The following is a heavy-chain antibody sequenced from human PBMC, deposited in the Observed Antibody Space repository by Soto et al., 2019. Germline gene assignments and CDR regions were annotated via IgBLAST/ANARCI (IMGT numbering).Heavy chain of an antibody. J-gene: IGHJ5*02. CDR1: GFSFSRYW. CDR3: ARELPSISGGPGGYFDP. CDR2: IRQDGSEK. V-gene: IGHV3-7*01. Sequence: EVQLVESGGGLVQPGGSLSLSCAASGFSFSRYWMSWVRQAPGKGLEWVANIRQDGSEKFYVDSVKGRFTISRDNAKESLYLQMNSLRAEDTAVYFCARELPSISGGPGGYFDPWGQGTLVAVSS. D-gene: IGHD2-15*01.